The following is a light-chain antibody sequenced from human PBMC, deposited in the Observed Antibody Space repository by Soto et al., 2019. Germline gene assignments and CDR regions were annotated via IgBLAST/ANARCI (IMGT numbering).Light chain of an antibody. CDR2: DAS. CDR3: QQYENYWT. Sequence: DIQMTQSPPTLSVSVGDRVTITCRASQTIGTWLAWYQQKPGQAPKLLIYDASSLESAVPSRFSGSGSGTELTLTISSLQPEDFGIYYCQQYENYWTFGQGTKVEIK. CDR1: QTIGTW. V-gene: IGKV1-5*01. J-gene: IGKJ1*01.